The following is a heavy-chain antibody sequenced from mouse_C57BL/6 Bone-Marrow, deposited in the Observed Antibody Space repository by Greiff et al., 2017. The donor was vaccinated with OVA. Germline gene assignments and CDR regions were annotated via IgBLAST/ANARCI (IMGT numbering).Heavy chain of an antibody. V-gene: IGHV5-4*01. CDR2: ISAGGSYT. J-gene: IGHJ1*03. Sequence: EVQRVESGGGLVKPGGSLKLSCAASGFTFSSYAMSWVRQTPEKRLEWVATISAGGSYTYYPDNVKGRVTISRDNAKNNLYLQMSHLKSEDTAMYDCARDRGSSWYFDVWGTGTTVTVSS. CDR1: GFTFSSYA. D-gene: IGHD1-1*01. CDR3: ARDRGSSWYFDV.